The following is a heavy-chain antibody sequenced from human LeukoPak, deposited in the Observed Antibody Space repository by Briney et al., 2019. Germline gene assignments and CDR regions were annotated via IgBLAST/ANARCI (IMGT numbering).Heavy chain of an antibody. CDR2: IIPIFGTA. J-gene: IGHJ4*02. D-gene: IGHD5-18*01. Sequence: GASVKVSCKASGGTFSSYAISWVRQAPGQGLEWMGGIIPIFGTANYAQKFQGRVTITADKSTSTAYMELSSLRSEDTAVYYCAGSLWIQLWLHPFDYWGQGTLVTVSS. CDR1: GGTFSSYA. CDR3: AGSLWIQLWLHPFDY. V-gene: IGHV1-69*06.